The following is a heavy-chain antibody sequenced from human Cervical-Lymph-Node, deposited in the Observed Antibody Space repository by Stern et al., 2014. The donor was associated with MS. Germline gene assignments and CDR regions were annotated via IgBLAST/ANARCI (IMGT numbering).Heavy chain of an antibody. D-gene: IGHD2-15*01. Sequence: VQLVESGAEVKKPGESLKISCKGSGYRFTSYWIGWVRQMPGKGLEWMGIIYPGESDTRYSPSFQGQATLSADKSNNPAYLQWSSLKASDTATFYCARVVGSMGYFYGMDVWGQGTTVTVSS. CDR3: ARVVGSMGYFYGMDV. CDR2: IYPGESDT. V-gene: IGHV5-51*03. J-gene: IGHJ6*02. CDR1: GYRFTSYW.